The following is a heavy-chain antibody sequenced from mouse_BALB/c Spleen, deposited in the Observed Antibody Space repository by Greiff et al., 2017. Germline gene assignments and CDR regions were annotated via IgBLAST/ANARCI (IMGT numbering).Heavy chain of an antibody. V-gene: IGHV2-6-2*01. D-gene: IGHD1-2*01. CDR2: IWSDGST. J-gene: IGHJ4*01. CDR1: GFSLTSYG. Sequence: VQLVESGPDLVAPSQSLSITCTVSGFSLTSYGVHWVRQPPGKGLEWLVVIWSDGSTTYNSALKSRLSISKDNSKSQVFLKMNSLQTDDTAMYYCARQRVYYGYNYAMDYWGQGTSVTVSS. CDR3: ARQRVYYGYNYAMDY.